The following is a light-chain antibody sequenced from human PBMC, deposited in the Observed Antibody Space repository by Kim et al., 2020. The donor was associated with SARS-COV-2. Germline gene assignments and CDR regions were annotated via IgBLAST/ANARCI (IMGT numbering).Light chain of an antibody. CDR3: LQHNTYPRT. CDR2: AAS. Sequence: ASVGDRVTITCRASQDINIYLAWFQQKPGEVPKRLIYAASSLQHGVPSRFSGSGSGTEFSLTINSLQPEDFGTYYCLQHNTYPRTFGQGTKVDIK. J-gene: IGKJ1*01. V-gene: IGKV1-17*03. CDR1: QDINIY.